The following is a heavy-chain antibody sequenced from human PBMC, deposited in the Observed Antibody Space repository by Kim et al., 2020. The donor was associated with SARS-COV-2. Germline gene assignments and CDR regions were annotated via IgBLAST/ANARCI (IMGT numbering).Heavy chain of an antibody. D-gene: IGHD6-13*01. CDR1: GGTFSSYA. CDR3: ARVGRDSSSWYLIYYYYYYGMDV. CDR2: IIPIFGTA. V-gene: IGHV1-69*13. J-gene: IGHJ6*02. Sequence: SVKVSCKASGGTFSSYAISWVRQAPGQGLEWMGGIIPIFGTANYAQKFQGRVTITADESTSTAYMELSSLRSEDTAVYYCARVGRDSSSWYLIYYYYYYGMDVWGQGTTVTVSS.